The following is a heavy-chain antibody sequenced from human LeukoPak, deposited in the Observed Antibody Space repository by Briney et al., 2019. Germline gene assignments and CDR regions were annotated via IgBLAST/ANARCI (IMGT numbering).Heavy chain of an antibody. J-gene: IGHJ5*02. CDR1: GYTFTSYG. V-gene: IGHV1-18*01. CDR2: ISAYNGNT. Sequence: VASVKVSCKASGYTFTSYGISWVRQAPGQELEWMGWISAYNGNTNYAQKLQGRATMTTDTSTSTAYMELRSLRSDDTAVYYCAREYYYGSGSYCCWFDPWGQGTLVTVSS. D-gene: IGHD3-10*01. CDR3: AREYYYGSGSYCCWFDP.